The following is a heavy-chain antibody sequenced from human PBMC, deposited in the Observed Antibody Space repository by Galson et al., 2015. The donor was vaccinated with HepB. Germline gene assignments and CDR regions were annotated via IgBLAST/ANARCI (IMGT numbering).Heavy chain of an antibody. J-gene: IGHJ6*02. V-gene: IGHV3-23*01. D-gene: IGHD1-26*01. CDR3: AKSGAVGATGHAWGTYGTDV. CDR2: IGGSGGNT. Sequence: SLRLSCAASGFTFSSYAMTWVRQAPGMGLEWVSAIGGSGGNTFYADSVKGRFTISRDNSENTLYLQLNSLRAEDAAIYFCAKSGAVGATGHAWGTYGTDVWGQGTTVTVSS. CDR1: GFTFSSYA.